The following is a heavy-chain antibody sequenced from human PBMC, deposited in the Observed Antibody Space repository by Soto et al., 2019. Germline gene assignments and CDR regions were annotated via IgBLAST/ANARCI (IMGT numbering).Heavy chain of an antibody. Sequence: PTETLSLTCAVSGYSISSVYYWAWIRQPPGNGLEWIGSIYHTGSTSYNTSLKSRVTMSVDTSKNRFSLKLSSVTAADTAMYYCASCSGTYYEFDXWGQGTLVTVSX. J-gene: IGHJ4*02. D-gene: IGHD1-26*01. CDR1: GYSISSVYY. CDR3: ASCSGTYYEFDX. V-gene: IGHV4-38-2*01. CDR2: IYHTGST.